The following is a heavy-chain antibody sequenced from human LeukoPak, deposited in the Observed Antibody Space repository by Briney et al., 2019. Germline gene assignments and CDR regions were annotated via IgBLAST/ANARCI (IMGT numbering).Heavy chain of an antibody. D-gene: IGHD1-26*01. CDR2: ISSSGSTI. J-gene: IGHJ4*02. Sequence: GGSLRLSCAASGFTFSDYYMSWIRQAPGKGLEWVSYISSSGSTIYYADSVKGRFTISRDNAKNSLYLQMNSLGAEDTAVYYCARGFSPRAKGWELLWGPFDYWGQGTLVTVSS. CDR1: GFTFSDYY. V-gene: IGHV3-11*04. CDR3: ARGFSPRAKGWELLWGPFDY.